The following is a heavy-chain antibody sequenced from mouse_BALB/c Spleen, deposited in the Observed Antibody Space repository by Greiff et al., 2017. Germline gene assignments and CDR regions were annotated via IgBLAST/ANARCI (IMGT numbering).Heavy chain of an antibody. CDR2: ISSGGGST. V-gene: IGHV5-12-1*01. CDR3: ARQAYYGNFDY. D-gene: IGHD2-10*01. CDR1: GFAFSSYD. Sequence: EVQLVESGGGLVKPGGSLKLSCAASGFAFSSYDMSWVRQTPEKRLEWVAYISSGGGSTYYPDTVKGRFTISRDNAKNTLYLQMSSLKSEDTAMYYCARQAYYGNFDYWGQGTTLTVSS. J-gene: IGHJ2*01.